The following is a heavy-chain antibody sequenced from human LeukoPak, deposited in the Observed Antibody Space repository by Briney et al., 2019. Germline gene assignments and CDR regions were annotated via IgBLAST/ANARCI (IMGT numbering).Heavy chain of an antibody. CDR1: GFTFSSYA. CDR2: ISWNSGSI. D-gene: IGHD2-2*01. Sequence: GGSLRLSCAASGFTFSSYAMHWVRQAPGKGLEWVSGISWNSGSIGYADSVKGRFTISRDNAKNSLYLQMNSLRAEDTALYYCAKDSSEIVVVPAAHFDYWGQGTLVTVSS. CDR3: AKDSSEIVVVPAAHFDY. J-gene: IGHJ4*02. V-gene: IGHV3-9*01.